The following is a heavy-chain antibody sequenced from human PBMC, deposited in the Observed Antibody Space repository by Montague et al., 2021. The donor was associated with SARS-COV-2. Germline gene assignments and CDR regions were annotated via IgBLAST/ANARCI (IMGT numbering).Heavy chain of an antibody. J-gene: IGHJ4*02. Sequence: SLRLSCAASVFTFNTYDMHWVRQATGKGLEWVSFICTPGNTYYPGSVKGRFTISRENAKNSLYLQMNSLIAGDTAVYYCARGGYCSGSNCLYFDSWGQGTLVTVSS. CDR2: ICTPGNT. CDR3: ARGGYCSGSNCLYFDS. D-gene: IGHD2-15*01. V-gene: IGHV3-13*01. CDR1: VFTFNTYD.